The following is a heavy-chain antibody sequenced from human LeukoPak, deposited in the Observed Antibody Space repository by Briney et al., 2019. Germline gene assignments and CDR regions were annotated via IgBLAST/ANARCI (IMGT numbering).Heavy chain of an antibody. J-gene: IGHJ3*02. CDR1: GFTFSSYS. V-gene: IGHV3-21*01. D-gene: IGHD6-25*01. Sequence: GGSLRLSCAASGFTFSSYSMNWVRQAPGKGLEWVSSTSSSSSYIYYTDSMKGRFTISRDNAKNSLYLQMNSLRAEDTAVYYCARVREAAAFDIWGQGTMVTVSS. CDR3: ARVREAAAFDI. CDR2: TSSSSSYI.